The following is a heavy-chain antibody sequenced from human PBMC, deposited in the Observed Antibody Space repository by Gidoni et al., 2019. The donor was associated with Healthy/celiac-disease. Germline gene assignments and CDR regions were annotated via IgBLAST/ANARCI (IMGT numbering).Heavy chain of an antibody. J-gene: IGHJ3*02. V-gene: IGHV3-49*05. CDR2: IRSKAYGGTT. CDR3: TAPIGGVPAALQGAFDI. D-gene: IGHD2-2*01. Sequence: EVQLVESGGGLVKPGRSLRLSCTASGFTFGDYAMSWFRQAPGKGVEWVGFIRSKAYGGTTEYAASVKGRFTISRDDSKSIAYLQMNSLKTEDTAVYYCTAPIGGVPAALQGAFDIWGQGTMVTVSS. CDR1: GFTFGDYA.